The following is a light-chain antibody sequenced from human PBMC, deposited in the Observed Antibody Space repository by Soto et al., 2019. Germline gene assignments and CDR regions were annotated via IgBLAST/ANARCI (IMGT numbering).Light chain of an antibody. CDR2: GNS. V-gene: IGLV1-40*01. CDR1: SSNIGAGYD. CDR3: QSYDIMSHAV. J-gene: IGLJ7*01. Sequence: QSVLTQPPSVSGAPGQRVTISCTGSSSNIGAGYDVHWYQQLPGTAPKLLIYGNSNRPSGVPDRFSGSKSGTSASLAITGLRAEDEADYYCQSYDIMSHAVFGGGTQLTVL.